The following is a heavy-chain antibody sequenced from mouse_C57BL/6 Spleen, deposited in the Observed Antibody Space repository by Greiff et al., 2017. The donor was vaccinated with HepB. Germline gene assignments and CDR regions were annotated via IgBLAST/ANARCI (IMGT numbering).Heavy chain of an antibody. CDR2: ISDGGSYT. CDR3: ARDTQRGNGGFAY. V-gene: IGHV5-4*01. J-gene: IGHJ3*01. D-gene: IGHD2-1*01. CDR1: GFTFSSYA. Sequence: DVQLVESGGGLVKPGGSLKLSCAASGFTFSSYAMSWVRQTPEKRLEWVATISDGGSYTYYPDNVKGRFTISRDNAKNNLYLQMSHLKSEDTAMYYCARDTQRGNGGFAYWGQGTLVTVSA.